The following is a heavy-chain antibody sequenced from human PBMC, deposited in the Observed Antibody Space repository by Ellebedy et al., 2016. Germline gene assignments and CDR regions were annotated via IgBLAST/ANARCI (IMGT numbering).Heavy chain of an antibody. CDR1: GGSFSGYY. J-gene: IGHJ1*01. V-gene: IGHV4-34*11. CDR2: IYYSGST. CDR3: ARGPDSAKVGT. Sequence: SETLSLXXAVYGGSFSGYYWSWIRQPPGKGLEWIGYIYYSGSTNYNPSLKSRVTISVDTSKNQLSLNLNSLTAADTAVYYCARGPDSAKVGTWGQGTLVTVSS. D-gene: IGHD1-26*01.